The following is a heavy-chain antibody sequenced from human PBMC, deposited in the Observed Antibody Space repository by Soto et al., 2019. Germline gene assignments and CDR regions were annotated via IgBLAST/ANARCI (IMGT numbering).Heavy chain of an antibody. D-gene: IGHD6-19*01. CDR3: ARQVRLEGAGTWHGYYYGMDV. J-gene: IGHJ6*02. Sequence: WLRLAREKGLEWIGSIYYSGSTYYNPSLKSRVTISVDTSKNQFSLKLSSVTAADTAVYYCARQVRLEGAGTWHGYYYGMDVWGQGTTVS. V-gene: IGHV4-39*01. CDR2: IYYSGST.